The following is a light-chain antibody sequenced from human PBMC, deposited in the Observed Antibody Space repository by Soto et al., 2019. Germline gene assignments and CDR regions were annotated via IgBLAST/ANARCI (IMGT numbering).Light chain of an antibody. CDR3: QQYNNWPQT. J-gene: IGKJ2*01. CDR2: GAS. Sequence: EIVMTQSPVTLSVSPGERATLSCRASQSVSSKLAWYQQKPGQAPRLLIYGASTSATCIPARFSGSGSGTEFTLSISSLQSEDFAVYYCQQYNNWPQTFGEGTKLEIK. CDR1: QSVSSK. V-gene: IGKV3-15*01.